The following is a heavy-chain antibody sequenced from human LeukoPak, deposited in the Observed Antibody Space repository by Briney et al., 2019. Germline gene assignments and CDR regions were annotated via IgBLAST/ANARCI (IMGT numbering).Heavy chain of an antibody. V-gene: IGHV3-21*01. CDR3: ARRSYYDSSGYYEY. D-gene: IGHD3-22*01. CDR1: GFTFSSYA. Sequence: PGGSLRLSCAASGFTFSSYAMSWVRQAPGKGLEWVSSISSSSSYISYADSVKGRFTISRDNAKNSLYLQMNSLRAEDTAVYYCARRSYYDSSGYYEYWGQGTLVTVSS. J-gene: IGHJ4*02. CDR2: ISSSSSYI.